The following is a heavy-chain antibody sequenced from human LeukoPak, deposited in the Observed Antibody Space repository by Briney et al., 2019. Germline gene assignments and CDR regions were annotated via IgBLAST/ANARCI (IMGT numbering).Heavy chain of an antibody. Sequence: SETLSLTCTVSGGSIRSSSYYWGWIRQPPGKGLEWIGSIYYSGSTYYKSSLKSRVTISVDTSKNQFSLKPTSVTAADTALYYCASLRERSYYARGFDYWGQGTLVTVSS. CDR1: GGSIRSSSYY. CDR3: ASLRERSYYARGFDY. V-gene: IGHV4-39*01. D-gene: IGHD1-26*01. J-gene: IGHJ4*02. CDR2: IYYSGST.